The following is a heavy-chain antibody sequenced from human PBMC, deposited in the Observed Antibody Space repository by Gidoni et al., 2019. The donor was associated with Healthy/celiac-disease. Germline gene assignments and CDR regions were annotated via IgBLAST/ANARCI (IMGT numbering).Heavy chain of an antibody. V-gene: IGHV3-13*04. CDR2: IGTAGAT. J-gene: IGHJ3*02. Sequence: EVQLVESGGGLVQPGGCLRLSCAAAGFSFGRYDMDWVRQATGNGREWVTDIGTAGATYYPGSVKGRFTISRENAKNSLYLQMNRLRAGDTAVYYCARGGDGYSDAFDIWGQGTMVTVSS. CDR1: GFSFGRYD. CDR3: ARGGDGYSDAFDI. D-gene: IGHD5-12*01.